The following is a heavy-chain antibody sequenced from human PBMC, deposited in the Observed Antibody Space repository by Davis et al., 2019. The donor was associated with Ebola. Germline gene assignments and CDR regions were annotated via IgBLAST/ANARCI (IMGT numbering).Heavy chain of an antibody. Sequence: GESLKISCAASGFTFSSYAMHWVRQAPGKGLEWVAVISYDGSNKYYADSVKGRFTISRDNSKNSLYLQMNSLRAEDTAVYYCASPGWGFGEEGVDYWGQGTLVTVSS. CDR3: ASPGWGFGEEGVDY. J-gene: IGHJ4*02. D-gene: IGHD3-10*01. V-gene: IGHV3-30-3*01. CDR1: GFTFSSYA. CDR2: ISYDGSNK.